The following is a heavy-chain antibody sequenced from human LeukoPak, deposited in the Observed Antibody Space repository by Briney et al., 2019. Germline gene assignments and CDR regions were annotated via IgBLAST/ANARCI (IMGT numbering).Heavy chain of an antibody. CDR1: GGSISSGSYY. J-gene: IGHJ6*03. CDR2: IYTSGST. CDR3: ARESRFGRLGSSWYFHYYYMDV. V-gene: IGHV4-61*02. Sequence: PSETLSLTCTVSGGSISSGSYYWSWIRQPAGKGLEWIGRIYTSGSTNYNPSLKSRVTISVDTSKNQFSLKLSSVTAADTAVYYCARESRFGRLGSSWYFHYYYMDVWGKGTTVTISS. D-gene: IGHD6-13*01.